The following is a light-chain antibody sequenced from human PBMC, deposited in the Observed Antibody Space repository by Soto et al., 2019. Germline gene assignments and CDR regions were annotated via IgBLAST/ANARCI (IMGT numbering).Light chain of an antibody. CDR3: QKYRSAPLT. V-gene: IGKV1-27*01. J-gene: IGKJ4*01. CDR1: QGSSNY. Sequence: DIEMTQSPSSLAASVGDIVTITCRATQGSSNYLAWYEQKPLKVPKLLIYAASTLQSGAPSRFSGSGSGTDFTLTISSLQPEDVATYYCQKYRSAPLTFDGGTKVEIK. CDR2: AAS.